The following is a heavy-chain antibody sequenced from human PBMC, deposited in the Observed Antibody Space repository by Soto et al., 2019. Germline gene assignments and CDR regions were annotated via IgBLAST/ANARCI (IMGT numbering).Heavy chain of an antibody. CDR2: IEYRGKT. D-gene: IGHD3-22*01. CDR1: GYLFSRGYY. V-gene: IGHV4-38-2*02. CDR3: ARDLSSGYDSYYFHY. Sequence: SETLSLTCPGSGYLFSRGYYWGWVRQTPGRGLEWFGSIEYRGKTYRIASLKRRVSASVDLSQTQLSLNLRSVTAADTAVYFCARDLSSGYDSYYFHYWSQGTPVTISS. J-gene: IGHJ4*02.